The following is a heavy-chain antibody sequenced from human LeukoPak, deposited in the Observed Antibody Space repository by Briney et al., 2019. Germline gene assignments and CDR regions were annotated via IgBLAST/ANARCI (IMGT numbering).Heavy chain of an antibody. V-gene: IGHV4-4*02. CDR3: ARDRGKGAAAGNNWFDP. J-gene: IGHJ5*02. CDR2: IYYSGST. Sequence: SGTLSLTCAVSGGSISSSNWWSWVRQPPGKGLEWIGSIYYSGSTYYNPSLKSRVTISVDTSKNQFSLKLSSVTAADTAVYYCARDRGKGAAAGNNWFDPWGQGTLVTVSS. D-gene: IGHD6-13*01. CDR1: GGSISSSNW.